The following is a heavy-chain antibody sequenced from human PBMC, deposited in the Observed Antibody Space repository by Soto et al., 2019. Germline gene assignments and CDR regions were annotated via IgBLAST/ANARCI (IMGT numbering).Heavy chain of an antibody. CDR2: IYPGDSDT. CDR3: ARHGVNYYDSSGYSDY. CDR1: GYSFTSYW. V-gene: IGHV5-51*01. Sequence: GESLKISCKGSGYSFTSYWIGWVRQMPGKVLEWMGIIYPGDSDTRYSPSFQGQVTISADKSISTAYLQWSSLKASDTAMYYCARHGVNYYDSSGYSDYWGQGTLVTVSS. D-gene: IGHD3-22*01. J-gene: IGHJ4*02.